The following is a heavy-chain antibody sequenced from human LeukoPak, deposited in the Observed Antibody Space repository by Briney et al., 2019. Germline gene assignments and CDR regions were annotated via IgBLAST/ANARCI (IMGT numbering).Heavy chain of an antibody. Sequence: GGSLRLSCTASGFTFRFAMGWVRQAPGKGLEWVASISGSGGSTYYGDSVKGRFTISRDNSKNTVYLQMNSLRAEDTAVYYCARSSGSYYVFDYWGQGTLVTVSS. CDR2: ISGSGGST. CDR3: ARSSGSYYVFDY. D-gene: IGHD1-26*01. V-gene: IGHV3-23*01. J-gene: IGHJ4*02. CDR1: GFTFRFA.